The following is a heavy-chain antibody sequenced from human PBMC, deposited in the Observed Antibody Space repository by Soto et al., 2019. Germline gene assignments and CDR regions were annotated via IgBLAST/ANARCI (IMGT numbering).Heavy chain of an antibody. CDR3: ARHNANYYDILTGRPGWFDP. D-gene: IGHD3-9*01. V-gene: IGHV4-59*08. Sequence: SETLSLTCTVSGGSISSYYWSWIRQPPGKGLEWIGYIYYSGSTNYNPSLKSRVTISVDTSKNQFSLKLSPVTAADTAVYYCARHNANYYDILTGRPGWFDPWGQGTLVTVSS. CDR1: GGSISSYY. J-gene: IGHJ5*02. CDR2: IYYSGST.